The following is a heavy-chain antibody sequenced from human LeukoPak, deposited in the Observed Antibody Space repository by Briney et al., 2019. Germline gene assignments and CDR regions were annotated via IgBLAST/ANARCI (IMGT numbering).Heavy chain of an antibody. Sequence: GGSLRLSCAASGFTFSSFGMHWVRQAPGQGLEWVAFIRYDGTNKYYADSVKGRFTISRDNSKNTLYLQMNSLRAEDTAVYYCAKDSQRSGYSKGDYWGQGTLVTVSS. CDR2: IRYDGTNK. D-gene: IGHD3-22*01. V-gene: IGHV3-30*02. CDR1: GFTFSSFG. CDR3: AKDSQRSGYSKGDY. J-gene: IGHJ4*02.